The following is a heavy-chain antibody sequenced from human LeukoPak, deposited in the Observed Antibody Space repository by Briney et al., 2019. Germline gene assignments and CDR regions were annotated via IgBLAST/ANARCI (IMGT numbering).Heavy chain of an antibody. CDR3: ARSRNYRGGWYYYGMDV. CDR2: ISGSGGST. J-gene: IGHJ6*02. CDR1: GFTFSSYA. Sequence: GGSLRLSCAASGFTFSSYAMSWVRQAPGKGLEWVSAISGSGGSTYYADSVKGRFTISRDNSKNTLYLQMNSLRAEDTAVYYCARSRNYRGGWYYYGMDVWGQGTTVTVSS. D-gene: IGHD3-10*01. V-gene: IGHV3-23*01.